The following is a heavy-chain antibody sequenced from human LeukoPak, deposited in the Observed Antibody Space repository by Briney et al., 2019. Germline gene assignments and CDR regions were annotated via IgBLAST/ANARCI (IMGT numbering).Heavy chain of an antibody. J-gene: IGHJ6*03. D-gene: IGHD2-2*01. CDR2: IYSGGST. V-gene: IGHV3-53*01. CDR3: ARFSCSSTSCYYPGYYYMDV. Sequence: GGCLRLSCVASWLTVSSNYMSWVRQAPGKGLEWVSAIYSGGSTYYADSVKGRFTISRDNSKNTLYLQMYSLRAEDTAVYYCARFSCSSTSCYYPGYYYMDVWGKGTTVTVSS. CDR1: WLTVSSNY.